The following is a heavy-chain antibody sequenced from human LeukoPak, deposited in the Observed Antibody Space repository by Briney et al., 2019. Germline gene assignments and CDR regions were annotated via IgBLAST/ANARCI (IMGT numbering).Heavy chain of an antibody. CDR1: GFTFSNYW. V-gene: IGHV3-7*01. CDR3: ARLLGAGDN. Sequence: GGSLRLSCAASGFTFSNYWMSWVRQAPGKGLEWVANIKHDGSEKYYVDSVKGRFTISRDNAKNSLYLQMSRLRAEDTAVYYCARLLGAGDNWGQGTLVTVSS. CDR2: IKHDGSEK. D-gene: IGHD1-26*01. J-gene: IGHJ4*02.